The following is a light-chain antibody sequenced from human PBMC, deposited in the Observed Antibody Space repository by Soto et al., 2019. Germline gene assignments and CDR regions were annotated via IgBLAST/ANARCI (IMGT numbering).Light chain of an antibody. V-gene: IGKV3-11*01. Sequence: EIVLTQSPDTLSLSPGERAILSCRASQSVGTYLVWYQQKPGQAPRLLIYGASNRATGIPARFSGSGSGTDFTLTISSLEPEDVAVYYCQQRGIWPLTFGQGTKVEIK. CDR1: QSVGTY. CDR2: GAS. CDR3: QQRGIWPLT. J-gene: IGKJ2*01.